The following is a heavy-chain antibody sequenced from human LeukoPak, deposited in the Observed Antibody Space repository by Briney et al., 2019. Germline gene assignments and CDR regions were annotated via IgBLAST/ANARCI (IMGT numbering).Heavy chain of an antibody. Sequence: SQTLSLTCTVSGGSISSGNYYWSWIRQPPGKGLEWIGYIYYSGSTYYNPSLKSRVTISVDTSKNQFSLKLSSVTAADTAVYYCARGYSGSSTPYFFDYWGQGTLVTVSS. CDR2: IYYSGST. J-gene: IGHJ4*02. D-gene: IGHD1-26*01. CDR1: GGSISSGNYY. V-gene: IGHV4-30-4*01. CDR3: ARGYSGSSTPYFFDY.